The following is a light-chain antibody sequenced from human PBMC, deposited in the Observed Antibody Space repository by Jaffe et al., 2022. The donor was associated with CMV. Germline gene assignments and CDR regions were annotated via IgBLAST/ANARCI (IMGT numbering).Light chain of an antibody. CDR2: AAS. J-gene: IGKJ1*01. CDR3: QQSYTTSWT. Sequence: DIQMTQSPSSLSASVGDRVTITCRASESISSYLNWYQQKPGKAPKLLIYAASRLQIGVPSRFSGSGSGTDFTLTISSLQTEDFASYFCQQSYTTSWTFGQGTKVEIK. CDR1: ESISSY. V-gene: IGKV1-39*01.